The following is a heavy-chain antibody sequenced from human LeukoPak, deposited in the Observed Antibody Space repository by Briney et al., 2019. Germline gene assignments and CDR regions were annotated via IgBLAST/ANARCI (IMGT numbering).Heavy chain of an antibody. CDR2: ISGSDGST. D-gene: IGHD3-16*02. V-gene: IGHV3-23*01. CDR1: GFSFSSYA. Sequence: PGGSLRLSCAASGFSFSSYAMSWVRQAPGKGLEWVSGISGSDGSTYYADSVKGRFTISRDNSKNTLYLQMNSLRAEDTAVYYCARHRTASDYWGQGTLVTVSS. CDR3: ARHRTASDY. J-gene: IGHJ4*02.